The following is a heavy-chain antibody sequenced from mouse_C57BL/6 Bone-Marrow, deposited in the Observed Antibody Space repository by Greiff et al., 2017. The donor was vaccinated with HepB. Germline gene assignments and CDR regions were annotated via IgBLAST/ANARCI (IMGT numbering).Heavy chain of an antibody. V-gene: IGHV1-82*01. CDR1: GYAFSSSW. J-gene: IGHJ4*01. CDR3: ALITTVVATEAMDY. CDR2: IYPGDGDT. D-gene: IGHD1-1*01. Sequence: VQLQQSGPELVKPGASVKISCKASGYAFSSSWMNWVKQRPGKGLEWIGRIYPGDGDTNYNGKFKGKATLTADKSSSTAYMQLSSLTSEDSAFYFCALITTVVATEAMDYWGQGASVTVSS.